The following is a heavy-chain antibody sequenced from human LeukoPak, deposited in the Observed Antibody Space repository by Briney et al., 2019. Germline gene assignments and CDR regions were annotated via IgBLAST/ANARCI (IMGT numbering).Heavy chain of an antibody. Sequence: SETLSLTCTVSGGSISSSSSSWGWIRQPPGKGLEWIASIYNSGSTFYKPPLKGRVTISADTSKNQFSLSLSSVTASDTAVYYCASRRGGSGSYFSYWGQGTLVTVSS. D-gene: IGHD1-26*01. V-gene: IGHV4-39*01. CDR2: IYNSGST. CDR3: ASRRGGSGSYFSY. J-gene: IGHJ4*02. CDR1: GGSISSSSSS.